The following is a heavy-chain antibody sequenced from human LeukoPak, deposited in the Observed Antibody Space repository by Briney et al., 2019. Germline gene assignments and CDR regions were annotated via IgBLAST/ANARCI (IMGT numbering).Heavy chain of an antibody. Sequence: SETLSLTCTVSGGSISSGGYYWSWIRQHPGKGLEWIGYIYYSGSTYYNPSLKSRVTISVDTSKNQFSLKLSSVTAADTAVYYCAGSMVRGVIIPKNWFDPWGQGTLVTVSS. CDR1: GGSISSGGYY. V-gene: IGHV4-31*03. J-gene: IGHJ5*02. CDR2: IYYSGST. D-gene: IGHD3-10*01. CDR3: AGSMVRGVIIPKNWFDP.